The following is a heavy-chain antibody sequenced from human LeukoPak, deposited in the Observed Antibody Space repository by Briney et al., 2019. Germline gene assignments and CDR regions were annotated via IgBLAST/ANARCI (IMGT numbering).Heavy chain of an antibody. CDR2: INPNTGGT. D-gene: IGHD1-26*01. CDR3: ARDPGSYFVDY. CDR1: GYIFSGNY. Sequence: RASVKVSFKASGYIFSGNYIHWVRQAPGQGLEWMAWINPNTGGTNYAQKFQGRVTVTRDTSISTAYMELTSLRSDDTAVYYRARDPGSYFVDYWGQGTLVTVSS. V-gene: IGHV1-2*02. J-gene: IGHJ4*02.